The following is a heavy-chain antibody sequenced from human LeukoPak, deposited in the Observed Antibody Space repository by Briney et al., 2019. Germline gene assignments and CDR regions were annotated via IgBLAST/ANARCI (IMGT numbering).Heavy chain of an antibody. V-gene: IGHV3-74*01. CDR2: IYNDGSII. Sequence: GGSLRLSCAASGFTFSNYLMHWVRQAPGKGLVWVSRIYNDGSIITDADSVKGRFTISRDNTENTLYLQMNSLRAEDTAVYYCAREVRGRALDPWGQGTLVTVSS. D-gene: IGHD1-26*01. CDR1: GFTFSNYL. CDR3: AREVRGRALDP. J-gene: IGHJ5*02.